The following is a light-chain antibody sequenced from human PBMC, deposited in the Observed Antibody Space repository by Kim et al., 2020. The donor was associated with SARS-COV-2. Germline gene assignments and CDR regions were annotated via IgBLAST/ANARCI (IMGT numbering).Light chain of an antibody. CDR2: GAS. Sequence: DIQMTQSPSSLSASVGDRVTITCRASQSIKTYLNWYQQKPGNAPKLLIYGASNLQSGVPSRFSGGGSGTEFTLTISSLQPEDSATYYCQQTYSTFGPGTKLEI. J-gene: IGKJ2*01. V-gene: IGKV1-39*01. CDR3: QQTYST. CDR1: QSIKTY.